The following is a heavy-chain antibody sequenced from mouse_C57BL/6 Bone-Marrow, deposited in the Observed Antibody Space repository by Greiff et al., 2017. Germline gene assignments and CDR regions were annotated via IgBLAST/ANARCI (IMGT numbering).Heavy chain of an antibody. D-gene: IGHD1-1*01. CDR2: INPSNGGT. V-gene: IGHV1-53*01. Sequence: VQLQQSGTELVKPGASVKLSCKASGYTFTSYWMHWVKQRPGQGLEWIGNINPSNGGTNYNEKFKGKATLTVDKSSSTAYMQLSSLTSEDSAVYYCARDYGSSPWFAYWGQGTLVTVSA. CDR1: GYTFTSYW. J-gene: IGHJ3*01. CDR3: ARDYGSSPWFAY.